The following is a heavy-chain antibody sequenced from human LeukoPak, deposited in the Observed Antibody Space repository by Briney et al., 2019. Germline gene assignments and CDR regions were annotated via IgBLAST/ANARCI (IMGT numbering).Heavy chain of an antibody. CDR2: IKSDGSEI. Sequence: PGGSLRLSCEGTGFSFNNSRMNWVRQAPGKGLEWVANIKSDGSEIYYVDSVKGRFTISRDNAKNSLYLQMNSLGVDDTAVYYCAEWGSGWYFDYWGQGTLVTVSS. J-gene: IGHJ4*02. D-gene: IGHD6-19*01. CDR3: AEWGSGWYFDY. V-gene: IGHV3-7*05. CDR1: GFSFNNSR.